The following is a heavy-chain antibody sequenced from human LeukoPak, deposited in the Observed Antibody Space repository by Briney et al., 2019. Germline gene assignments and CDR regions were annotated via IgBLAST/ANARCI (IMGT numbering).Heavy chain of an antibody. D-gene: IGHD2-21*02. CDR2: ICYRGGT. V-gene: IGHV4-59*01. CDR3: ARDGDVPPYPVPWGWFDP. J-gene: IGHJ5*02. CDR1: GGSINSYY. Sequence: PSETLALTCTVSGGSINSYYWNWIRQPSGKGLEWIGQICYRGGTKYNPSLESRVTISVDTPKNEISLKLSSVPAADTAVYYCARDGDVPPYPVPWGWFDPWGQGTLVTVSS.